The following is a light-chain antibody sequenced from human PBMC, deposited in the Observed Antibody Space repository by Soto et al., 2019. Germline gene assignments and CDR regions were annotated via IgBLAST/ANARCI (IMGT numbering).Light chain of an antibody. CDR1: QTISSW. Sequence: DIQITHSPSTLSASVGDIVTITCRASQTISSWLAWYQQKPGQAPKLLIYKASSLESAVPSRFSGSGSGTEFTLTISGLQPDDFATYYCQQYNSYPLTFGGGTKVDIK. V-gene: IGKV1-5*03. J-gene: IGKJ4*01. CDR2: KAS. CDR3: QQYNSYPLT.